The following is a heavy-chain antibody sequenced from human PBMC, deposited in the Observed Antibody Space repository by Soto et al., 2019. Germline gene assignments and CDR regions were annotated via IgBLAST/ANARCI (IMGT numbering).Heavy chain of an antibody. CDR3: ARLPMVRGVIVLY. Sequence: SETLSLTCTVSGGSISSHYWSWIRQPPGKGLEWIGYIYYSGSTNYNPSLKSRVTISVDTSKNQFSLKLSSVTAADTAVYYCARLPMVRGVIVLYWGQGTLVTVSS. CDR2: IYYSGST. V-gene: IGHV4-59*08. J-gene: IGHJ4*02. CDR1: GGSISSHY. D-gene: IGHD3-10*01.